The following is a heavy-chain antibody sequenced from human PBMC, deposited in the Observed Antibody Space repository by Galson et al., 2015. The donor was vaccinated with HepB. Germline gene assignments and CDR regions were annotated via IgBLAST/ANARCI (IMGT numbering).Heavy chain of an antibody. Sequence: SLRLSCAASGFTSSNAWMNWVRQAPGKGLEWVGRIKRKIDGGTTDYAAPVKGRFTISRDDSKNTLYLQMNSLKTEDTAVYFCITRQSLAVTGMIPYWGQGTLVTVSS. V-gene: IGHV3-15*01. J-gene: IGHJ4*02. D-gene: IGHD6-19*01. CDR1: GFTSSNAW. CDR3: ITRQSLAVTGMIPY. CDR2: IKRKIDGGTT.